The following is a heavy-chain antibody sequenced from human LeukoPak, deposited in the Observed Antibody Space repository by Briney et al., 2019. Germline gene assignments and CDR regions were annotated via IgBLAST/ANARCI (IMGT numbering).Heavy chain of an antibody. CDR1: GFTFSVYA. J-gene: IGHJ4*02. Sequence: GGSLRLSCAASGFTFSVYAMSWVRQAPGKGLEWVSGISGSSSHTKDADFVRGRFTIYRDNSRNTLFLQLNSLAVEDTAVYYCAKEHDYTNAAPEWGFDSWGQGSLVIVSS. D-gene: IGHD2-2*02. V-gene: IGHV3-23*01. CDR3: AKEHDYTNAAPEWGFDS. CDR2: ISGSSSHT.